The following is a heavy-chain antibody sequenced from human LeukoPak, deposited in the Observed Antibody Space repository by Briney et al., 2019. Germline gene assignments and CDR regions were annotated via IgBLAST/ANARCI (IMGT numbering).Heavy chain of an antibody. Sequence: SVKVSCKASGGTFSSYAISWVRQAPGQGLEWMGGIIPIFGTANYAQKFQGRVTITTDESMSTAYMELSSLRSEDTAVYYCARGQGPIVVVPAAIYYYYMDVWGKGTTVTVSS. D-gene: IGHD2-2*01. V-gene: IGHV1-69*05. CDR3: ARGQGPIVVVPAAIYYYYMDV. J-gene: IGHJ6*03. CDR1: GGTFSSYA. CDR2: IIPIFGTA.